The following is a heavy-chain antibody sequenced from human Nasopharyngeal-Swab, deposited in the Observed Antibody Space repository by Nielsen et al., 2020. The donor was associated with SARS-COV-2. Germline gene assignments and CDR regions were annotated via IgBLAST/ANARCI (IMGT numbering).Heavy chain of an antibody. Sequence: GRSLRLSCAASGFTFSSYSMNWVRQAPGKGLEWVSYISSSSSTIYYADSVKGRFTISRDNAKNSLYLQMNSLRAEDTAVYYCARDTTYDFWSGYSKSFDYWGQGTLVTVSS. V-gene: IGHV3-48*01. J-gene: IGHJ4*02. CDR3: ARDTTYDFWSGYSKSFDY. D-gene: IGHD3-3*01. CDR1: GFTFSSYS. CDR2: ISSSSSTI.